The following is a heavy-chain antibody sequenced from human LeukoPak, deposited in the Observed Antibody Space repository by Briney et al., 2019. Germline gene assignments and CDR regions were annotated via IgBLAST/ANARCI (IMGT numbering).Heavy chain of an antibody. Sequence: GGSLRLSCAASGFTFSSYWMSWVRQAPGKGLEWVANIKQDGSEKYYVDSVKGRFTISRDNAKNSLYLQMNSLRAEDTAVYYCAKEARIAVAMVWGKGTTVTVSS. CDR1: GFTFSSYW. V-gene: IGHV3-7*03. CDR3: AKEARIAVAMV. CDR2: IKQDGSEK. J-gene: IGHJ6*04. D-gene: IGHD6-19*01.